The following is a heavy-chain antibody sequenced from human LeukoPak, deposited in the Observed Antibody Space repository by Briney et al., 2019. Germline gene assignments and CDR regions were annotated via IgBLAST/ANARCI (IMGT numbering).Heavy chain of an antibody. J-gene: IGHJ4*02. D-gene: IGHD3-3*01. V-gene: IGHV3-7*01. Sequence: PGGLLRLSCAASGFTFSSYWMSWVRQAPGKGLEWVANIKQDGSEKYYVDSVKGRFTVSRDNAKNSLYLQMNSLRAEDTAVYYCARVSYDFWSGYRPSDYWGQGTLVTVSS. CDR1: GFTFSSYW. CDR3: ARVSYDFWSGYRPSDY. CDR2: IKQDGSEK.